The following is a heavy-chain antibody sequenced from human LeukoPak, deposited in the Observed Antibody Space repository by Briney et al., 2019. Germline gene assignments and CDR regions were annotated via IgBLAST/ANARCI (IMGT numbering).Heavy chain of an antibody. CDR2: IYHSGST. J-gene: IGHJ3*02. CDR1: GYSISSGYY. Sequence: PSETLSLTCAVSGYSISSGYYWGWIRQPPGKGLEWIGSIYHSGSTYYNPSLKSRVTISVDTSKNQFSLKLSSVTAADTAVYYCARYDFWSGYYGYDAFDIRGQGTMVTVSS. V-gene: IGHV4-38-2*01. D-gene: IGHD3-3*01. CDR3: ARYDFWSGYYGYDAFDI.